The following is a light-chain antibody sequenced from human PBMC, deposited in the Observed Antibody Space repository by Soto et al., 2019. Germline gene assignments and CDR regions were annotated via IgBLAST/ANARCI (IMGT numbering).Light chain of an antibody. J-gene: IGKJ5*01. CDR3: QQYGSSLIT. V-gene: IGKV3-20*01. CDR1: QTIRRTY. CDR2: GAS. Sequence: DIVLTQSPGTLSLSPGERVTLSCRASQTIRRTYFAWYQQKPGQAPRLLIYGASRRATGIPVRFSVTGSGTDFALAISRLEPEDSAVYYCQQYGSSLITFGRGTRLEIK.